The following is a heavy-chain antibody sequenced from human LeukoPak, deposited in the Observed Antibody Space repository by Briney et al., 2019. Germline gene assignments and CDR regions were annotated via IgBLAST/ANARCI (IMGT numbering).Heavy chain of an antibody. J-gene: IGHJ5*02. Sequence: SETLSLTCTVSGGSIGSSSYYWGWVRQPPGEGLEWIGSIYYSGSTYYNPSLKSRVTISVDTSKNQFSLKLSSVTAADTAVYYCARHTIVVVRSDWFDPWGQGTLVTVSS. V-gene: IGHV4-39*01. D-gene: IGHD2-2*01. CDR2: IYYSGST. CDR3: ARHTIVVVRSDWFDP. CDR1: GGSIGSSSYY.